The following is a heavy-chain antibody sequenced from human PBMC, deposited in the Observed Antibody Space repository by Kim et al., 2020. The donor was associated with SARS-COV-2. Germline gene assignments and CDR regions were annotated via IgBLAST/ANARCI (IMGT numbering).Heavy chain of an antibody. Sequence: SETLSLTCTVSGGSISSGSYYWSWIRQPAGKGLEWIGRIYTSGSTNYNPSLRSRVTISVDTSKNQFSLKLSSVTAADTAVYYCARAQYSSSFRLGAFDIWGQGTMVTVSS. V-gene: IGHV4-61*02. CDR3: ARAQYSSSFRLGAFDI. CDR1: GGSISSGSYY. D-gene: IGHD6-6*01. J-gene: IGHJ3*02. CDR2: IYTSGST.